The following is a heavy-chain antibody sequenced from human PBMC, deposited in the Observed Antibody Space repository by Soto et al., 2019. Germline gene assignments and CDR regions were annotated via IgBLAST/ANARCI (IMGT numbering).Heavy chain of an antibody. D-gene: IGHD3-10*01. Sequence: QVQLQESGPGLVKPSQTLSLTCTVSGGSISSGDYYWSGIRQPPGKGLEWIGFIYYSGSTYYNPSLKSRVTISVDTCKNQFSLKLSSVTAADPAVYYCARWWFGEFFDYWGQGTLVSVSS. J-gene: IGHJ4*02. V-gene: IGHV4-30-4*01. CDR3: ARWWFGEFFDY. CDR2: IYYSGST. CDR1: GGSISSGDYY.